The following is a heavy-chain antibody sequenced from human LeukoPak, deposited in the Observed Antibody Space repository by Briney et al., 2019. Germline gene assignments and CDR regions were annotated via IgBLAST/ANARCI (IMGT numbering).Heavy chain of an antibody. CDR1: GFTFSSYG. V-gene: IGHV3-30*02. CDR3: TTAMVRGVDFDI. D-gene: IGHD3-10*01. J-gene: IGHJ3*02. CDR2: IRYDGSNK. Sequence: PGGSLRLSCAASGFTFSSYGMHWVRQAPGKGLERVAFIRYDGSNKYCADSVKGRFTISRDNSKNTLYLQMNSLKTEDTDVYYCTTAMVRGVDFDIWGQGTMVTVSS.